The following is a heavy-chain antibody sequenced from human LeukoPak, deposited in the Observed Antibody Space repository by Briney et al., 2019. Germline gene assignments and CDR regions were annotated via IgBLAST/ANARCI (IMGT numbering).Heavy chain of an antibody. CDR2: ISGSGDST. D-gene: IGHD6-19*01. CDR3: AKDPGVIAVAGLYYYYGMDV. CDR1: GFTFSSYA. V-gene: IGHV3-23*01. Sequence: PGGSLRLSCAASGFTFSSYAMTWVRQAPGKGLEWVSAISGSGDSTYYADSVKGRFTISRDNSKNTLYLQMNSLRAEDTAVYYCAKDPGVIAVAGLYYYYGMDVWGQGTTVTVSS. J-gene: IGHJ6*02.